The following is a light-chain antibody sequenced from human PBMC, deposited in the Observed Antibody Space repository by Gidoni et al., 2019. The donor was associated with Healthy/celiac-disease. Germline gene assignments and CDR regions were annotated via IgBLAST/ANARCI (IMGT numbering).Light chain of an antibody. CDR1: QDISNY. CDR3: QQYDNLPLT. V-gene: IGKV1-33*01. Sequence: DIQMTQSPPSLSASVVDRVTITCQASQDISNYLNWYQQKPGKAPTLLIYDASNLETGVPSRFSGSGSGTDFTFTISSLQPEDIATYYCQQYDNLPLTFGGGTKVEIK. CDR2: DAS. J-gene: IGKJ4*01.